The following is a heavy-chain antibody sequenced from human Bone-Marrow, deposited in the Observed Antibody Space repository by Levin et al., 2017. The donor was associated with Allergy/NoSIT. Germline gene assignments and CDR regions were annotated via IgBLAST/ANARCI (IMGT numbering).Heavy chain of an antibody. CDR2: IPHDGANT. CDR1: GFTFSNFA. V-gene: IGHV3-30-3*01. J-gene: IGHJ3*02. CDR3: ARRPEGNGFDI. D-gene: IGHD1-14*01. Sequence: GGSLRLSCAASGFTFSNFAMHWVRQAPGKGLEWVAAIPHDGANTYYTDSVRGRFTISRDNSKNTLFVEMNSLRVEDTAVYYCARRPEGNGFDIWGQGTTVTVSS.